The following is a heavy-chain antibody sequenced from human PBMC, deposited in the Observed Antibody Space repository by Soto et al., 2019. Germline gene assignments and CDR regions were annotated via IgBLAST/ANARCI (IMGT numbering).Heavy chain of an antibody. Sequence: PGESLKISCKGSGYSFTSYWISWVRQMPGKGLEWMGRIDPSDSYTNYSPSFQGHVTISADKSISTAYLQWSSLRASDTAIYYCARQKGYTSAWYTPFYYDAWGQGTLVTVSS. J-gene: IGHJ4*02. D-gene: IGHD6-19*01. V-gene: IGHV5-10-1*01. CDR2: IDPSDSYT. CDR3: ARQKGYTSAWYTPFYYDA. CDR1: GYSFTSYW.